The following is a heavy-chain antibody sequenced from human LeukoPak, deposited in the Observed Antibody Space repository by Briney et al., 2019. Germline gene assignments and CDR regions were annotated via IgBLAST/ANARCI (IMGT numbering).Heavy chain of an antibody. CDR2: INTNTGNP. J-gene: IGHJ5*02. CDR3: ARVKEQWLVRQVWFDP. V-gene: IGHV7-4-1*02. CDR1: GYTFTSYA. Sequence: ASVKVSCKASGYTFTSYAMNWVRQAPGQGLEWMGWINTNTGNPTYAQGFTGRFVFSLDTSVSTAYLQISSLKAEDTAVYYCARVKEQWLVRQVWFDPWGQGTLVPVSS. D-gene: IGHD6-19*01.